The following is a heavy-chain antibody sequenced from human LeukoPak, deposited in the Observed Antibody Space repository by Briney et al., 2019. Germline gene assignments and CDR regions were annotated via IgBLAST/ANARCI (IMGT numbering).Heavy chain of an antibody. CDR1: NGSFSDLY. CDR2: INHGGST. Sequence: PSETLSLTCGVYNGSFSDLYWSWIRQTPGKGLEWIGEINHGGSTNYNPSLGSRVSISVDPSKKQFSLDLSSVTAADTAVYYCARGRVRFDLWGRGTLVTLSS. V-gene: IGHV4-34*01. J-gene: IGHJ2*01. CDR3: ARGRVRFDL.